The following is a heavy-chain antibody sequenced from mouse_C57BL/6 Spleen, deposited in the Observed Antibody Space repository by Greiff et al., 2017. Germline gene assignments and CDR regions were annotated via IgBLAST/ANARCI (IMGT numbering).Heavy chain of an antibody. CDR1: GYTFTDYN. Sequence: EVKLVESGPELVKPGASVKMSCKASGYTFTDYNMHWVKQSHGKSLEWIGYINPNNGGTSYNQKFKGKATLTVNKSSSTAYMELRSLTSEDSAVYYGARRWGYAMDYWGQGTSVTVSS. CDR3: ARRWGYAMDY. D-gene: IGHD2-3*01. J-gene: IGHJ4*01. CDR2: INPNNGGT. V-gene: IGHV1-22*01.